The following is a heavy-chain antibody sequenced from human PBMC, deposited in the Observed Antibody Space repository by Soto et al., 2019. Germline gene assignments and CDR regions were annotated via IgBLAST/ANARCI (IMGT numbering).Heavy chain of an antibody. CDR3: AQHWATQVAARFFES. CDR2: ISLEGSNK. D-gene: IGHD6-19*01. Sequence: GGSLRLSCAASGFNFSNYAMHWVRQAPGKGLEWLAIISLEGSNKYSAKPVKDRFTISRDNSKSTLYLQMNSLRPEDTAVYYCAQHWATQVAARFFESWGQGTPVTSPQ. V-gene: IGHV3-30*18. CDR1: GFNFSNYA. J-gene: IGHJ4*02.